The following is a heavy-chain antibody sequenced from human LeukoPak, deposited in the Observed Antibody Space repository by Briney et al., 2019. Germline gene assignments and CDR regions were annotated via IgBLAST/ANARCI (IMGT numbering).Heavy chain of an antibody. CDR1: GGSISSSSYY. Sequence: SETLSLTCTVSGGSISSSSYYWGWIRQPPGTGLEWIGSIYYSGSTYYNPSLKSRVTISVDTSKNQFSLKLSSVTAADTAVYYCAREPMTYSIAAAETFDYWGQGTLVTVSS. V-gene: IGHV4-39*07. CDR2: IYYSGST. D-gene: IGHD6-13*01. J-gene: IGHJ4*02. CDR3: AREPMTYSIAAAETFDY.